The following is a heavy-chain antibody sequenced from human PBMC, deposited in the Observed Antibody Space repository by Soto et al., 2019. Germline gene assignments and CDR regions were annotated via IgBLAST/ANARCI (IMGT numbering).Heavy chain of an antibody. CDR2: IYYTGST. D-gene: IGHD6-13*01. J-gene: IGHJ4*02. Sequence: QVQLQESGPRLLKPSETLSLSCTVSGGSISTSGYYWAWIRQPPGKGLEWIGNIYYTGSTYYNPSLERRLVMSVDTSKKQFSLRPNSVTAADTAVYYCARYSSSWAFDYWGQGTLVAVSS. CDR3: ARYSSSWAFDY. CDR1: GGSISTSGYY. V-gene: IGHV4-39*01.